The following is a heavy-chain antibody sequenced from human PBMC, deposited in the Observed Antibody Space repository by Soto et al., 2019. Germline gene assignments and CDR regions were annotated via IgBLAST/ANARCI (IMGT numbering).Heavy chain of an antibody. V-gene: IGHV1-69*12. Sequence: QVQLVQSGAEVKKPGSSVKVSCKASGGTFSSYAISWVRQAPGQGLEWMGGIIPIFGTANYAQKFQGRVTITAXXSXSXXYMELSSLRSEDTAVYYCARAPFCGGDCYANWFDPWGQGTLVTVSS. J-gene: IGHJ5*02. CDR2: IIPIFGTA. CDR3: ARAPFCGGDCYANWFDP. D-gene: IGHD2-21*02. CDR1: GGTFSSYA.